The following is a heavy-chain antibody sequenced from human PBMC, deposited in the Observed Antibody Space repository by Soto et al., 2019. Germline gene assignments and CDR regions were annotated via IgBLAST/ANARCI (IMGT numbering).Heavy chain of an antibody. CDR1: GGSISSGDYY. CDR3: ANLAYCGGDCYSDYWYFDL. CDR2: IDYSGST. Sequence: QVQLQESGPGLVKPSQTLSLTCTVSGGSISSGDYYWSWIRQPPGKGLEWIGYIDYSGSTYYNPSLKSRVTISVDTSKNQFSLKLSSVTAADTAVYYCANLAYCGGDCYSDYWYFDLWGRGTLVTVSS. V-gene: IGHV4-30-4*01. J-gene: IGHJ2*01. D-gene: IGHD2-21*02.